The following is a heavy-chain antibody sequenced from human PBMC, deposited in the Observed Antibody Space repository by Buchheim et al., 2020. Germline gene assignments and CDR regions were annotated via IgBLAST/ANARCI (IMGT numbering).Heavy chain of an antibody. D-gene: IGHD6-25*01. CDR1: GGSISNGDYY. CDR3: AREKSWGAARRGYNWFDP. Sequence: QVQLQESGPGLVKPSQTLSLTCTVSGGSISNGDYYWSWIRQPPGKGLEWIGYIYYSGSTYYNPSLKSRVTISVDTSKNQFSLRLGSVTAADTAVYYCAREKSWGAARRGYNWFDPWGQGAL. CDR2: IYYSGST. J-gene: IGHJ5*02. V-gene: IGHV4-30-4*01.